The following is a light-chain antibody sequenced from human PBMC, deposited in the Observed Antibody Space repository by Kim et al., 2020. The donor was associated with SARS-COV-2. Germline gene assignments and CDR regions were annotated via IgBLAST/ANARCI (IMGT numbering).Light chain of an antibody. CDR2: GNS. Sequence: PCTGGRPKIGAGYSVPCYPQLPGTAPTRLFYGNSNRPSAVPDRFSGSKSGTSASLAITGLQAGDEADYYCQSYDSSLSARVFGGGTKLTVL. CDR1: RPKIGAGYS. CDR3: QSYDSSLSARV. J-gene: IGLJ3*02. V-gene: IGLV1-40*01.